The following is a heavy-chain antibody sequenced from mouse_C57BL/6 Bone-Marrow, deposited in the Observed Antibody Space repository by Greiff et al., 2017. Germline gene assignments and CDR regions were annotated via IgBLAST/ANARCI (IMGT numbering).Heavy chain of an antibody. CDR2: IDPENGDT. CDR3: AREDDGYYSAWFAY. CDR1: GFNIKDDY. D-gene: IGHD2-3*01. Sequence: VQLQQSGAELVRPGASVKLSCTASGFNIKDDYMHWVKQRPEQGLEWIGWIDPENGDTEYASKFQGKSTLTVDKSSSTAYMQLSSLTSEDSAVYYCAREDDGYYSAWFAYWGQGTLVTVSA. V-gene: IGHV14-4*01. J-gene: IGHJ3*01.